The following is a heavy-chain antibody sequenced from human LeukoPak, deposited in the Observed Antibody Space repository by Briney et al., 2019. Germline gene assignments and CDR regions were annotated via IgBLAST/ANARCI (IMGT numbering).Heavy chain of an antibody. J-gene: IGHJ4*02. V-gene: IGHV3-48*01. CDR2: ISFISSTI. CDR3: VTNFDPDVD. CDR1: GFNFSTYS. Sequence: GGSLRLSCAASGFNFSTYSMNWVRQAPGKGLEWVSYISFISSTIYYADSVKGRFTISRDNAKNSLYLQMNSLRAEDTAVYYCVTNFDPDVDWGQGTLVTVSS. D-gene: IGHD3-9*01.